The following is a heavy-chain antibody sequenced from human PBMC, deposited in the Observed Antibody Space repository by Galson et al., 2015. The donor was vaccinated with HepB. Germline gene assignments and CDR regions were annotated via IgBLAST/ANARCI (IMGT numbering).Heavy chain of an antibody. D-gene: IGHD3-10*02. V-gene: IGHV3-49*03. J-gene: IGHJ4*02. CDR1: GFTFGDYS. CDR3: SRGHLFGVI. Sequence: SLRLSCAGSGFTFGDYSLNWFRQAPGKGLEWVGFIRNKAYGETTQYAASVKGRFTISRDDSKSIAYLQMASLKTEDTAVYFCSRGHLFGVIWGQGPLVAVSS. CDR2: IRNKAYGETT.